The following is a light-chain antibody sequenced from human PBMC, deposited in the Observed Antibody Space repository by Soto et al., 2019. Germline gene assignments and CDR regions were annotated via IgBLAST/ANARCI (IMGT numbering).Light chain of an antibody. CDR3: TSFTTTTTVVV. V-gene: IGLV2-14*01. CDR2: DVS. CDR1: SSDFGAYNS. Sequence: QSALTQPASVSGSPGQSITISCIGSSSDFGAYNSVSWYQQHPGKAPKLVIYDVSHRPSGVSDRFSGSKSGNTASLTISRLQAEDEADYYCTSFTTTTTVVVFGGGTKLTVL. J-gene: IGLJ2*01.